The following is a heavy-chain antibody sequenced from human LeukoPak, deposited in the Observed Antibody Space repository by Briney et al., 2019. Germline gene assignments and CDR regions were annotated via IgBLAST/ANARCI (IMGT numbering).Heavy chain of an antibody. Sequence: GGSLRLSCAASGFTFSSYDMHWVRQATGKGLEWVSAIGTAGDTYYPGSVKGRFTISRENAKNSLYLQMNSLRAGDTAVYYCAREVVVPAAGYFDLWGRGTLVTVSS. V-gene: IGHV3-13*01. CDR2: IGTAGDT. D-gene: IGHD2-2*01. CDR1: GFTFSSYD. CDR3: AREVVVPAAGYFDL. J-gene: IGHJ2*01.